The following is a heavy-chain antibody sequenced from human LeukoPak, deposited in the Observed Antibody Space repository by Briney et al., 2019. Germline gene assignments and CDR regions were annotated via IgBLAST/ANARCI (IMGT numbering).Heavy chain of an antibody. CDR1: GDSLSKYY. CDR3: ARSVVATDY. Sequence: SETLSLTCAVYGDSLSKYYWTWIRQSPGKGLEWIGEINHRGSTNLNPALKSRVTLSVNTSKHQFSLKLTSMTAADAAVYYCARSVVATDYWGQGTLVTVSS. CDR2: INHRGST. J-gene: IGHJ4*02. D-gene: IGHD1-26*01. V-gene: IGHV4-34*01.